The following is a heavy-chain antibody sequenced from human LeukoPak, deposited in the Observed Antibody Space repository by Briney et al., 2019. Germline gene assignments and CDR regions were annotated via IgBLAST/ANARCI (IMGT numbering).Heavy chain of an antibody. CDR3: AKADYYDSSGYVDY. J-gene: IGHJ4*02. CDR2: ISGSGGST. V-gene: IGHV3-23*01. CDR1: GFTFSSYA. Sequence: PGGPLRLSYAASGFTFSSYAMSWVRQAPGKGLEWVSAISGSGGSTYYADSVKGRFTISRDNSKNTLYLQMNSLRAEDTAVYYCAKADYYDSSGYVDYWGQGTLVTVSS. D-gene: IGHD3-22*01.